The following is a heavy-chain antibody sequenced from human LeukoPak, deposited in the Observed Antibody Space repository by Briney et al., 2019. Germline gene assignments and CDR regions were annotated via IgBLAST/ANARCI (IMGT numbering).Heavy chain of an antibody. CDR1: GFTFSSYA. CDR3: AKCPFPHSSGWWYFDY. J-gene: IGHJ4*02. Sequence: GGSLRLSCAASGFTFSSYAMSWVRQAPGKGLEWVSAISGSGGSTYYADSVKGRFTISRDNSKNTLYLQMNSLRAEDTAVYYCAKCPFPHSSGWWYFDYWGQGTLVTVSS. D-gene: IGHD6-19*01. V-gene: IGHV3-23*01. CDR2: ISGSGGST.